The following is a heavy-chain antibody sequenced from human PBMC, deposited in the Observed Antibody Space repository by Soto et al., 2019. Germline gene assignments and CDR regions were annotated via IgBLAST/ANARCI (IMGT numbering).Heavy chain of an antibody. D-gene: IGHD2-2*01. CDR2: IYYSGST. CDR3: ARERHCISTNCLYYFDY. Sequence: QVQLQESGPGLVKPSQTLSLTCTVSGGSISSGGYYWSWIRQHPGKGLEWIGYIYYSGSTYYNPSLKCRVTISVDTSKNQFSLKLSSVTAADTAVYYCARERHCISTNCLYYFDYWGQGTLVTVSS. V-gene: IGHV4-31*03. CDR1: GGSISSGGYY. J-gene: IGHJ4*02.